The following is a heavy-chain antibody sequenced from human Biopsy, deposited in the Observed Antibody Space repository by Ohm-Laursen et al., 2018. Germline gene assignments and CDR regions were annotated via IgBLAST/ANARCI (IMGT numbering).Heavy chain of an antibody. CDR2: IIPILRTT. J-gene: IGHJ4*02. V-gene: IGHV1-69*11. D-gene: IGHD2-2*01. CDR3: AREAIGYQLPCDD. Sequence: SSVKVSCKAPTGAFNSYGIIWVRQAPGQGLEWMGRIIPILRTTAYAQTFLGRVTITADSPTSTVDMELTSLTSDDTAVYFCAREAIGYQLPCDDWGQGTLVTVSS. CDR1: TGAFNSYG.